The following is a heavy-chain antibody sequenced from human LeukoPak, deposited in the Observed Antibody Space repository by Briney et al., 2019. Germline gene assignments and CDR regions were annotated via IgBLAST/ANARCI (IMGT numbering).Heavy chain of an antibody. D-gene: IGHD6-19*01. CDR2: INPNSVST. CDR3: ARDPRSGWFDY. J-gene: IGHJ4*02. CDR1: GYTFTSYY. V-gene: IGHV1-46*01. Sequence: ASVKVSRKASGYTFTSYYMHWVRQAPGQGLEWVGIINPNSVSTSYAQKFQGRVTMTRDTSTSTVYMELSSLRSEDTAVYYCARDPRSGWFDYWGQGTLVTVSS.